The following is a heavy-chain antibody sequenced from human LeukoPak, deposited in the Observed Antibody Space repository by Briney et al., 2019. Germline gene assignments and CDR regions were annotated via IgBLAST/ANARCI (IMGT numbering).Heavy chain of an antibody. Sequence: PSETLSLTCTVSGGSISSSSYYWGWIRQPPGKGLEWIGSIYYSGSTYYNPSLKSRVTISVDTSKNQFSLKLSSVTAAEAAVYYRARHRYYPPNYFDYWGQGTLVTVSS. CDR1: GGSISSSSYY. V-gene: IGHV4-39*01. CDR3: ARHRYYPPNYFDY. CDR2: IYYSGST. J-gene: IGHJ4*02. D-gene: IGHD2/OR15-2a*01.